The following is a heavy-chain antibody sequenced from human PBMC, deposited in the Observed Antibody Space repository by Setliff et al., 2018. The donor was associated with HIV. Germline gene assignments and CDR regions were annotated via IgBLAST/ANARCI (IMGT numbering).Heavy chain of an antibody. CDR1: GFTVIDYA. CDR2: ISSSGSYI. CDR3: ARLSSGWSGISQIDY. J-gene: IGHJ4*02. D-gene: IGHD6-19*01. V-gene: IGHV3-21*01. Sequence: PGGSLRLSCEASGFTVIDYALNWVRQAPGKGLEWVSYISSSGSYIYYAASLKGRFTLTRDNARNSLYPEMSTLRAEDTAVYYCARLSSGWSGISQIDYWGQGTLVTVSS.